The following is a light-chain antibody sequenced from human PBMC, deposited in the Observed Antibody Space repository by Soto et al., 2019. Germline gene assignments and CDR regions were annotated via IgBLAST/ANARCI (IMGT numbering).Light chain of an antibody. Sequence: SYELTQPPSVSVSPGQTASITCGGDNIGTKSVHWYQQRPGQAPVLVVYDDQKRPSGIPERFSGSNSGNTATLTISRVETGDEADYYCQVCERFSDHIFVFGDGTQLTVL. J-gene: IGLJ7*01. CDR3: QVCERFSDHIFV. CDR2: DDQ. V-gene: IGLV3-21*02. CDR1: NIGTKS.